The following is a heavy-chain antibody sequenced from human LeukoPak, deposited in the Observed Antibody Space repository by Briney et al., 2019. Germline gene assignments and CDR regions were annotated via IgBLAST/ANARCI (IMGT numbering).Heavy chain of an antibody. CDR1: GYTFTGYY. CDR2: INPDSGGT. CDR3: ARDKNLRYCSSTSCYWSWFDP. Sequence: ASVKVSCKASGYTFTGYYIHWVRQAPGQGLEWMGRINPDSGGTNYAQKFQGRVTMTRDTSISTAYMELSRLRSDDTAVYYCARDKNLRYCSSTSCYWSWFDPWGQGTLVTVSS. D-gene: IGHD2-2*01. J-gene: IGHJ5*02. V-gene: IGHV1-2*06.